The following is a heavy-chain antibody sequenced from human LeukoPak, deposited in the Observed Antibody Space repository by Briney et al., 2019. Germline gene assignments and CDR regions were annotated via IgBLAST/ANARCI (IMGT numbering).Heavy chain of an antibody. CDR3: AKDWAVVVVAARYFDY. CDR2: INSGGTTT. J-gene: IGHJ4*02. V-gene: IGHV3-74*01. D-gene: IGHD2-15*01. Sequence: GGSLRLSCVASGFTFSNYWMHWVRQAPGKGLVWVSRINSGGTTTSYADSVKGRFTISRDNVKNTLYLQMNSLRAEDTAVYYCAKDWAVVVVAARYFDYWGQGTLVTVSS. CDR1: GFTFSNYW.